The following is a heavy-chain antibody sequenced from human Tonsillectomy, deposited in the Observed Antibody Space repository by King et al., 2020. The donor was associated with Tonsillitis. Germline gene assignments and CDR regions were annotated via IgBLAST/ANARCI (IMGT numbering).Heavy chain of an antibody. CDR2: FYHSGST. V-gene: IGHV4-59*01. J-gene: IGHJ6*02. Sequence: VQLQESGPGLVKPSETLSLTCAVSGGSISSYYWSWIRQPPGKGLEWIGCFYHSGSTNYNPSLKSRVTVSVDTSKNQFSLKLSSVTAADTAVYYCARGERYDIYMAVWGQGTTVTVS. CDR3: ARGERYDIYMAV. D-gene: IGHD3-9*01. CDR1: GGSISSYY.